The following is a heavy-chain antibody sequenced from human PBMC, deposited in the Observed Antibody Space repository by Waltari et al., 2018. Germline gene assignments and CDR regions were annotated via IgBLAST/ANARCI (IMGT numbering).Heavy chain of an antibody. CDR1: GYSISSGYY. D-gene: IGHD5-12*01. Sequence: QVQLQESGPGLVKPSETLSLTCAVSGYSISSGYYWGWIRQPPGKGLEWIGSIYHSGGTYYNPSLKSRVTISVDTSKNQFSLKLSSVTAADTAVYYCARRSTMVATLDYWGQGTLVTVSS. CDR2: IYHSGGT. V-gene: IGHV4-38-2*01. J-gene: IGHJ4*02. CDR3: ARRSTMVATLDY.